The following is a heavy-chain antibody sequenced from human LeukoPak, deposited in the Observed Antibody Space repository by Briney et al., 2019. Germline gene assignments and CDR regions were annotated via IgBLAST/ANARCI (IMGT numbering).Heavy chain of an antibody. Sequence: GGSLRLSCAVSGFPLSSYAMSWVRQAPGKGLEWVSANADSVRGRFTISRDNSKNTLYLQMNSLRAEDAAVYYCARDAQGDYYDSSGYDYWGQGTLVTVSS. D-gene: IGHD3-22*01. CDR3: ARDAQGDYYDSSGYDY. J-gene: IGHJ4*02. CDR1: GFPLSSYA. V-gene: IGHV3-23*01.